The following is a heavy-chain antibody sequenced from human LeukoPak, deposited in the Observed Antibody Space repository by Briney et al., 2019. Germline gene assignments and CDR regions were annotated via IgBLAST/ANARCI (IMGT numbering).Heavy chain of an antibody. CDR2: ISSSSSTI. D-gene: IGHD3-9*01. CDR1: GFTFSSYS. Sequence: PGGSLRLSCAASGFTFSSYSMNWVRQAPGKGLEWVSYISSSSSTIYYADSVKGRFTISRDNAKNSLYLQMNSLRAEDTAVYYCARDVAPFYDLLTGYYNALHYWGQGTLVTVSS. V-gene: IGHV3-48*01. J-gene: IGHJ4*02. CDR3: ARDVAPFYDLLTGYYNALHY.